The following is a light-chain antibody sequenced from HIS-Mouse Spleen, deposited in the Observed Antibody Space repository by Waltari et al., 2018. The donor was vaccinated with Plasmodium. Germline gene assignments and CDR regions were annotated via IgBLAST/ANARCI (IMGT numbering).Light chain of an antibody. Sequence: DIQMTQSPSSLSASVGERVTITCRASQSISSYLNWYQQKPGKAPKLLIYAASSLQSGVPSRFSGSGSGTDFTLTISSLQPEDFATYYCQQSYSTWTFGQGTKVESK. CDR3: QQSYSTWT. V-gene: IGKV1-39*01. CDR1: QSISSY. J-gene: IGKJ1*01. CDR2: AAS.